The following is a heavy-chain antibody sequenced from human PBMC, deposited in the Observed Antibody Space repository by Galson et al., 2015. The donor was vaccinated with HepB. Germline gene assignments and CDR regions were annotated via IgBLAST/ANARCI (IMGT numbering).Heavy chain of an antibody. CDR2: IYSGGST. D-gene: IGHD2-2*01. Sequence: SLRHSCAASGFTVSSNYMSWVHEAPGKGLEWVSVIYSGGSTYYADSVKGRFPISRDNSTHTLYLQMNSLSAEDTAVYYCARARWEGIVVVPAARHYWYFDLWGRGTLVTVSS. V-gene: IGHV3-53*01. CDR3: ARARWEGIVVVPAARHYWYFDL. CDR1: GFTVSSNY. J-gene: IGHJ2*01.